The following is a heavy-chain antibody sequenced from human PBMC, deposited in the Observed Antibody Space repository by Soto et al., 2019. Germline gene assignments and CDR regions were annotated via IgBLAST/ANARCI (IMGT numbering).Heavy chain of an antibody. CDR2: ISGSGGST. CDR3: ARGRATDSPFDY. D-gene: IGHD5-12*01. V-gene: IGHV3-23*01. J-gene: IGHJ4*02. Sequence: EVQLLESGGGLVQPGGSLRLSCAASGFTFSSYAMSWVRQAPGKGLEWVSAISGSGGSTYYADSGKGRFTIARDNSKNALYLQMNSLRAEDTAVYYCARGRATDSPFDYWGQGTLVTVSS. CDR1: GFTFSSYA.